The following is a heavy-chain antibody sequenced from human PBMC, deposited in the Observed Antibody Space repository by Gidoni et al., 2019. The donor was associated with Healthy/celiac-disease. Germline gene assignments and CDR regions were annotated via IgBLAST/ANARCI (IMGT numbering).Heavy chain of an antibody. CDR3: ARDGVEGSYYDFWSGYSDYYMDV. Sequence: YGMHWVRQAPGQRLEWMGWINAGNGNTKYSQKFQGRVTITRDTSASTAYMELSSLRSEDTAVYYCARDGVEGSYYDFWSGYSDYYMDVWGKGTTGTVSS. CDR2: INAGNGNT. J-gene: IGHJ6*03. CDR1: YG. D-gene: IGHD3-3*01. V-gene: IGHV1-3*01.